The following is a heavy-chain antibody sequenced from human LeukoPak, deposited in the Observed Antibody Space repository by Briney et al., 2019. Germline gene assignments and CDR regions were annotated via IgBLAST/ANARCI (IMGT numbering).Heavy chain of an antibody. CDR1: GFTFSSYG. CDR3: AKGLFLYGDYSVGAFDI. J-gene: IGHJ3*02. CDR2: IWYDGSNK. D-gene: IGHD4-17*01. V-gene: IGHV3-33*06. Sequence: PGRSLRLSCAASGFTFSSYGMHWVRQAPGKGLEWVAVIWYDGSNKYYADSVKGRFTISRDNSKNTLYLQMNSLRAEDTAVYYCAKGLFLYGDYSVGAFDIWGQGTMVTVSS.